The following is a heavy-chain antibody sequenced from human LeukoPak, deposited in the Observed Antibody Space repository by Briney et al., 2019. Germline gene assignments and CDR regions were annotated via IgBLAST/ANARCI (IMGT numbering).Heavy chain of an antibody. CDR2: ISGSGGST. V-gene: IGHV3-23*01. J-gene: IGHJ5*02. Sequence: PGGSLRLSCAASGFTFSSYAMSWVRQAPGKGLEWVSAISGSGGSTYYADSVKGRFTISRDNSKSTLYLQMNSLRAEDTAVYYCAKGGYCSSTSCRIDNWFDPWGQGTLVTVSS. CDR3: AKGGYCSSTSCRIDNWFDP. D-gene: IGHD2-2*01. CDR1: GFTFSSYA.